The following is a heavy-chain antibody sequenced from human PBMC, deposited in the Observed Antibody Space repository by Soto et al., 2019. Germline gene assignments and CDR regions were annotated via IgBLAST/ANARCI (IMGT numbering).Heavy chain of an antibody. CDR3: ARTRGSYGSGRFDY. CDR1: GVTFSSYA. J-gene: IGHJ4*02. CDR2: IITIFGTA. Sequence: SVKVSCKASGVTFSSYATSWVRQAPGQGLEWMGGIITIFGTANYAQKFQGRVTITADESTSTAYMELSSLRSEDTAVYYCARTRGSYGSGRFDYWGQGTLVTVSS. V-gene: IGHV1-69*13. D-gene: IGHD3-10*01.